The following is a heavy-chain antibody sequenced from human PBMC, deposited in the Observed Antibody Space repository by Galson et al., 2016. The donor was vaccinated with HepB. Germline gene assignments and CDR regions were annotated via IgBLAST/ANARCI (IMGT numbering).Heavy chain of an antibody. CDR1: GGSVSSGSYY. D-gene: IGHD1-1*01. V-gene: IGHV4-61*01. CDR3: ARVGRGTDAFDI. CDR2: IYYSGST. Sequence: ETLSLTCTVSGGSVSSGSYYWSWIRQPPGKGLEWIGYIYYSGSTKNNPSLKSRVTISVDTSKNQFSLKLSSVTAADTAVYYCARVGRGTDAFDIWGQGTMVTASS. J-gene: IGHJ3*02.